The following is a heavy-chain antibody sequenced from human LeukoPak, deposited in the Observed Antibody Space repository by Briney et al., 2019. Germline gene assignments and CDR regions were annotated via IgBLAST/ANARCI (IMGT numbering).Heavy chain of an antibody. CDR2: IYYSGST. V-gene: IGHV4-61*01. D-gene: IGHD1-7*01. J-gene: IGHJ5*02. CDR3: ARVRTTPLTGWFDP. CDR1: GGSISSSSYY. Sequence: PSETLSLTCTVSGGSISSSSYYWSWIRQPPGKGLEWIGYIYYSGSTNYNPSLKSRVTISVDTSKNQFSLKLSSVTAADTAVYYCARVRTTPLTGWFDPWGQGTLVTVSS.